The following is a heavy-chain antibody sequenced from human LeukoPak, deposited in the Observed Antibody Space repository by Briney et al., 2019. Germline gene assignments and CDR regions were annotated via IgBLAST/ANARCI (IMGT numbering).Heavy chain of an antibody. V-gene: IGHV3-23*01. CDR3: ATETNGRHYDY. CDR2: ITGNGVST. D-gene: IGHD1-14*01. CDR1: GFTFSAYA. J-gene: IGHJ4*02. Sequence: GGSLRLSCAGSGFTFSAYAMSWVRQAPGKGLEWVSGITGNGVSTYYADSVKGRFTISRDNANNFLYLQMNSLRAEDTAVYYCATETNGRHYDYWGQGTLLTVSS.